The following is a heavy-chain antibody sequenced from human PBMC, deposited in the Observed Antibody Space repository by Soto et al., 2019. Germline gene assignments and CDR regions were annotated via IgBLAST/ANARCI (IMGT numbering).Heavy chain of an antibody. D-gene: IGHD6-19*01. J-gene: IGHJ4*02. CDR1: GGSINNYY. Sequence: QVQLQESGPGLVKPSETLSLTCTVSGGSINNYYWSWVRQPPGKGLEWIGYIYYTGTSNYNPSLKXRXTXXVDPSKNPCSLKLTSVTAADTAVYYCARGGWSNGYWGQGTLVTVSS. V-gene: IGHV4-59*01. CDR2: IYYTGTS. CDR3: ARGGWSNGY.